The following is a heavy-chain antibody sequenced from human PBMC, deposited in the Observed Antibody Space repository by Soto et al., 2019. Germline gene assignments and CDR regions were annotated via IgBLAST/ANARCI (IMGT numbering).Heavy chain of an antibody. CDR3: ARDSRAALEWLPFNWFDP. J-gene: IGHJ5*02. V-gene: IGHV1-69*08. CDR2: IIPILGIA. Sequence: QVQLVQSGAEVKKPGSSVKFSCKASGGTFSSYTISWVRQAPGQGLEWMGRIIPILGIANYAQKFQGRVTINADRSTSTASMERSRRRSEDTAVYFCARDSRAALEWLPFNWFDPWGQGTLVTVSS. CDR1: GGTFSSYT. D-gene: IGHD3-3*01.